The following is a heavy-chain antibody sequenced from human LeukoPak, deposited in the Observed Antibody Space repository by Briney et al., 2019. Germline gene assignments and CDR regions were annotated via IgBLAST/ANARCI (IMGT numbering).Heavy chain of an antibody. CDR1: GYTFTGYY. CDR3: ARDTAPPPITIFGVYGMDV. CDR2: INPNSGGT. V-gene: IGHV1-2*02. D-gene: IGHD3-3*01. J-gene: IGHJ6*02. Sequence: ASVTVSCKASGYTFTGYYMHWVRQAPGQGVGWMGWINPNSGGTNYAQKFQGRVTMTRDTSISTAYTELSRLRSDDTAVYYCARDTAPPPITIFGVYGMDVWGQGTTVTVSS.